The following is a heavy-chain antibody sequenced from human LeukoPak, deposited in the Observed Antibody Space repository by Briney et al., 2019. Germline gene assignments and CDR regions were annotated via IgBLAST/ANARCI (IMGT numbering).Heavy chain of an antibody. CDR3: AKGLAYSFDY. J-gene: IGHJ4*02. V-gene: IGHV3-30*02. CDR2: IRYDGSQK. D-gene: IGHD3/OR15-3a*01. CDR1: GFTFSSYG. Sequence: GGSLRLSCGASGFTFSSYGMHWVRQAPGKGLEWVAFIRYDGSQKYYADSVKGRFTISRDNSKNTLHLQMNSLRAEDTAVYYCAKGLAYSFDYWGQGILVSVSS.